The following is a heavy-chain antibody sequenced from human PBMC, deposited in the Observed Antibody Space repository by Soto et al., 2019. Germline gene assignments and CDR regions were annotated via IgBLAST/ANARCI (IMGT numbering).Heavy chain of an antibody. Sequence: SETLSLTCTVSGGSISSGGYYWSWIRQHPGKGLEWIGYIYYSGSTYYNPSLKSRVTISVDTSKNQFSLKLSSVTAADTAVYYCARGVAGSLYSSGWYSGYYYGMDVWGQGTTVTVSS. CDR1: GGSISSGGYY. J-gene: IGHJ6*02. D-gene: IGHD6-19*01. CDR2: IYYSGST. CDR3: ARGVAGSLYSSGWYSGYYYGMDV. V-gene: IGHV4-31*03.